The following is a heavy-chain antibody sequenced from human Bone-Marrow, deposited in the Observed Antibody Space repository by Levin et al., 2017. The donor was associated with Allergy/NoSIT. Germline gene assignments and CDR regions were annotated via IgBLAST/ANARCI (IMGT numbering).Heavy chain of an antibody. CDR2: ISYDGSNK. J-gene: IGHJ4*02. V-gene: IGHV3-30*04. CDR1: GFTFSSYA. CDR3: ARGLYGSVTSSY. Sequence: GESLKISCAASGFTFSSYAMHWVRQAPGKGLEWVAVISYDGSNKYYADSVKGRFTISRDNSKNTLYLQMNSLRAEDTAVYYCARGLYGSVTSSYWGQGTLVTVSS. D-gene: IGHD3-10*01.